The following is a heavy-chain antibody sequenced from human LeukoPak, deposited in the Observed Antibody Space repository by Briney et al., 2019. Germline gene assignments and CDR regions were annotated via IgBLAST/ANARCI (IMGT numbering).Heavy chain of an antibody. J-gene: IGHJ4*02. CDR2: IDTTTGNP. CDR1: GYPFSAHF. CDR3: VRGTPTPGMDY. V-gene: IGHV7-4-1*02. D-gene: IGHD3-10*01. Sequence: ASVKVSCKASGYPFSAHFLNWVRQAPGQGLEWMGNIDTTTGNPRYAQDFTGRFVFSLDTSISTAYLQITSLKADDTAAYYCVRGTPTPGMDYWGQGTQVTVSS.